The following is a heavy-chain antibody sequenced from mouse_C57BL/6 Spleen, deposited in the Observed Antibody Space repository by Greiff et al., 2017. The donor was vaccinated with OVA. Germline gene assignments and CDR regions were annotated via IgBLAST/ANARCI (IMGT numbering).Heavy chain of an antibody. J-gene: IGHJ1*03. V-gene: IGHV6-6*01. CDR3: TRRVYYDYDNWYFDV. CDR1: GFTFSDAW. D-gene: IGHD2-4*01. CDR2: IRNKANNHAT. Sequence: EVQGVESGGGLVQPGGSMKLSCAASGFTFSDAWMDWVRQSPEKGLEWVAEIRNKANNHATYYAESVKGRFTISRDDSKSSVYLQMNSLRAEDTGIYYCTRRVYYDYDNWYFDVWGTGTTVTVSS.